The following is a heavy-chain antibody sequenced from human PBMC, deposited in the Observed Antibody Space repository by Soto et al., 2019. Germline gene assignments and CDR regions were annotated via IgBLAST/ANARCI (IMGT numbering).Heavy chain of an antibody. CDR1: GFTFSSYA. CDR2: ISYDGSNK. D-gene: IGHD2-15*01. J-gene: IGHJ4*02. Sequence: QVQLVESGGGVVQPGRSLRLSCAASGFTFSSYAMHWVRQAPGKGLEWVAVISYDGSNKYYADSVKGRFTISRDNSKNTLYLQMNSLRAEDTAVYYCARDRWDIVVVVAATPSSFSFDYWGQGTLVTVSS. CDR3: ARDRWDIVVVVAATPSSFSFDY. V-gene: IGHV3-30-3*01.